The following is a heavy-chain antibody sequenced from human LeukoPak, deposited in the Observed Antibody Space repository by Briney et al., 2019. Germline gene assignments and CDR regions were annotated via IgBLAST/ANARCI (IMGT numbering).Heavy chain of an antibody. CDR1: GGSISSGSYY. CDR2: IYTSGST. Sequence: PSQTLSLTCTVSGGSISSGSYYWSWIRQPAGKGLEWIGRIYTSGSTNYNPSLKSRVTISVDTSKNQFSLKLSSVTAADTAVYYCARGAAAGGPHYYYYYYMDVWGKGTTVTVSS. J-gene: IGHJ6*03. V-gene: IGHV4-61*02. CDR3: ARGAAAGGPHYYYYYYMDV. D-gene: IGHD6-13*01.